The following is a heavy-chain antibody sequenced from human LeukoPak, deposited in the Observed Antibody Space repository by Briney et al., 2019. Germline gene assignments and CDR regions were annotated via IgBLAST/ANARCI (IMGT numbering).Heavy chain of an antibody. CDR1: GGSISSSSYY. Sequence: SETLSLICTVSGGSISSSSYYWGWIRQPPGKGLEWIGSIYYSGSTYYNPSLKSRVTISVDTSKNQFSLKLSSVTAADTAVYYCARLPIAAAGRDLAMPTLYYFDYWGQGTLVTVSS. D-gene: IGHD6-13*01. V-gene: IGHV4-39*01. J-gene: IGHJ4*02. CDR2: IYYSGST. CDR3: ARLPIAAAGRDLAMPTLYYFDY.